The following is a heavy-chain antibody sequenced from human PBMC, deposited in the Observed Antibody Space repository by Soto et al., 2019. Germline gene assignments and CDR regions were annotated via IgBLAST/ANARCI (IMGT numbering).Heavy chain of an antibody. J-gene: IGHJ6*02. CDR1: GFTFSNAW. D-gene: IGHD2-15*01. CDR2: IKSKTDGGTT. V-gene: IGHV3-15*01. Sequence: VGSLRLSCAASGFTFSNAWMSWVRQAPGKGLEWVGRIKSKTDGGTTDYAAPVKGRFTISRDDSKNTLYLQMNSLKTEDTAVYYCTTDPLGYCSGGSCYYHPYYYYYGMDVWGQGTTVTVSS. CDR3: TTDPLGYCSGGSCYYHPYYYYYGMDV.